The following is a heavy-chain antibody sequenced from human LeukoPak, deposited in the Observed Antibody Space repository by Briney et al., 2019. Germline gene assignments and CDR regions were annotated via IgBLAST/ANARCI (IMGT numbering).Heavy chain of an antibody. CDR2: IYYSGNS. D-gene: IGHD3-10*01. Sequence: SETLSLTCTVSGGSISSGSHYWGWIRQPPGKELEWIGNIYYSGNSYYNPSLKSRVTISVDVSKNQFSLNLSSVTAADTAVYYCARLSYGSGSHYNFYFDFWGQGTLVTVSA. V-gene: IGHV4-39*01. J-gene: IGHJ4*02. CDR1: GGSISSGSHY. CDR3: ARLSYGSGSHYNFYFDF.